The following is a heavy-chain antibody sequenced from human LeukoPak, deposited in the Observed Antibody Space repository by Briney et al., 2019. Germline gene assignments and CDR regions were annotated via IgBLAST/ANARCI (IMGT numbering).Heavy chain of an antibody. Sequence: GASVKVSCKASGGTFSSYAISWVRQAPGQGLEWMGGIIPIFGTANYAQKFQGRVTITADKSTSTAYMELSSLRSEDTAVYYCARDKDFWSGSHAFDIWGQGTMVTVSS. CDR1: GGTFSSYA. CDR3: ARDKDFWSGSHAFDI. CDR2: IIPIFGTA. D-gene: IGHD3-3*01. V-gene: IGHV1-69*06. J-gene: IGHJ3*02.